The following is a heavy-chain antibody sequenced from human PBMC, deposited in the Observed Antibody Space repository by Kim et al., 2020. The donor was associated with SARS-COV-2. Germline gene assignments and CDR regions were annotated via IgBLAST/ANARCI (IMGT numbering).Heavy chain of an antibody. D-gene: IGHD2-15*01. V-gene: IGHV4-59*01. J-gene: IGHJ6*02. Sequence: SRVTISVDTSKNQFSLKLSSVTAADTAVYYCARDRVVVAATGFYYYGMDVWGQGTTVTVSS. CDR3: ARDRVVVAATGFYYYGMDV.